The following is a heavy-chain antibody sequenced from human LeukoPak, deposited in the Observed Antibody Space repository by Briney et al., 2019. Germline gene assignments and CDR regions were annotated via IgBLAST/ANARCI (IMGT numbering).Heavy chain of an antibody. CDR1: GFTFSSYW. J-gene: IGHJ5*02. CDR2: IRTDGSST. V-gene: IGHV3-74*01. D-gene: IGHD3-16*01. CDR3: ARTRTLPIAGGFDT. Sequence: GGSLRLSRAASGFTFSSYWMHWVRQGPGKGLVWVSRIRTDGSSTDYADSVKGRFTISRENAKNTLYLQMNSLRAEDTAVYYCARTRTLPIAGGFDTWGQGSLVTVSS.